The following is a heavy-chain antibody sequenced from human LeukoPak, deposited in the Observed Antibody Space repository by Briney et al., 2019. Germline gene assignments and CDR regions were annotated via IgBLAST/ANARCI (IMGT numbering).Heavy chain of an antibody. CDR1: GFTFSRHS. Sequence: PGGSLRLSCAVSGFTFSRHSMNWVRQAPGKGLEWVSSISSRGSYIYYADSVRGRFTISRDNAKNSLYLQMHSLRAEDTAVYFCARGPDYGGNSVTHYFDCWGQGTLVTVSS. V-gene: IGHV3-21*01. J-gene: IGHJ4*02. D-gene: IGHD4-23*01. CDR2: ISSRGSYI. CDR3: ARGPDYGGNSVTHYFDC.